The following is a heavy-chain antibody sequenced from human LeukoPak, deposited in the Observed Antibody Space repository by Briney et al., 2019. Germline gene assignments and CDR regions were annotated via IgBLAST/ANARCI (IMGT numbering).Heavy chain of an antibody. CDR3: ARDRALGIRYYFDY. J-gene: IGHJ4*02. CDR2: INPNSGGT. CDR1: GYTFTGYY. V-gene: IGHV1-2*02. D-gene: IGHD7-27*01. Sequence: ASVKVSCKASGYTFTGYYMHWVRQAPGQGLEWMGWINPNSGGTNYAQKFQGRVTMTRDTSISTAYMELSRLRSDDTAVYYCARDRALGIRYYFDYWGQGTLVTVSS.